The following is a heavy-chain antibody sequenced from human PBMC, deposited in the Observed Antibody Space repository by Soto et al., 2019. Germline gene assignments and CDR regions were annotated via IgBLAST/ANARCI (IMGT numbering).Heavy chain of an antibody. CDR2: ISSNGVGT. V-gene: IGHV3-64*01. D-gene: IGHD6-6*01. CDR3: ARRARPDFYYMDV. CDR1: GFALSGYA. J-gene: IGHJ6*03. Sequence: GALRLSCAASGFALSGYAMDWVRQAPGKGLEYVSGISSNGVGTYYANSVQGRFTISRDNSKNTVYLQMGSLRPEDMAVYYCARRARPDFYYMDVWGKGTTVTVSS.